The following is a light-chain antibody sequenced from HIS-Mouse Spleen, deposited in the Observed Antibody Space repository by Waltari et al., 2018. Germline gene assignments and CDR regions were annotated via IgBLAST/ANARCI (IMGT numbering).Light chain of an antibody. V-gene: IGKV4-1*01. CDR1: QSVLYSSNNKNY. CDR3: QQYYSTPPVT. J-gene: IGKJ4*01. Sequence: DIVMTQSPDSLAVSLGERATINCKSSQSVLYSSNNKNYLAWYQQKPGQPPKPLIYWASTRESGVPDRFSGSGSGTDFTLTISSLQAEDVAVYYCQQYYSTPPVTFGGGTKVEIK. CDR2: WAS.